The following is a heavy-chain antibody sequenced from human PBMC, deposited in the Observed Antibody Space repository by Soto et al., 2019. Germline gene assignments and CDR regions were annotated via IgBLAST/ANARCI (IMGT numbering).Heavy chain of an antibody. Sequence: PSETLSLTCTVSGGSVNNGNYYWSWIRQPPGKELEWIGYVYYTGSTYSNPSLKSRLTLTIDTSKNQFSLNLTSVTAADTAVYYCARDLPVVRGRSGLLNWFDPWGQGALVTVSS. CDR2: VYYTGST. J-gene: IGHJ5*02. V-gene: IGHV4-61*01. CDR3: ARDLPVVRGRSGLLNWFDP. D-gene: IGHD3-10*01. CDR1: GGSVNNGNYY.